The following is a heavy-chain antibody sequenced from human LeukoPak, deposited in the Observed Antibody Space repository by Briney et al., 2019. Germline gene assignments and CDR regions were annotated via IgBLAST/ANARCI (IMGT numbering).Heavy chain of an antibody. CDR1: GGSISSSSYY. CDR2: IYYSGST. J-gene: IGHJ1*01. V-gene: IGHV4-39*01. CDR3: ASLPGYSSSWYVYFQH. Sequence: SETLSLTCTVSGGSISSSSYYWGWIRQPPGKGLEWIGSIYYSGSTYYNPSLKSRVTISVDTSKNQFSLKLSSLTAADTAVYYCASLPGYSSSWYVYFQHWGQGTLVTVSS. D-gene: IGHD6-13*01.